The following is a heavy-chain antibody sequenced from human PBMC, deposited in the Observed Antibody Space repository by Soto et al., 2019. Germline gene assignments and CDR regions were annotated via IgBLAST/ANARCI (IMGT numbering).Heavy chain of an antibody. CDR1: GFTFSSYA. V-gene: IGHV3-23*01. D-gene: IGHD6-13*01. Sequence: GGSLRLSCAASGFTFSSYAMSWVRQAPGKGLEWVSAISGSGGSTYYADSVKGRFTISRDNSKNTLYLQMNSLRAEDTAVYYCAKSGFRSSWYTYFDYWGQGTLVTVSS. J-gene: IGHJ4*02. CDR3: AKSGFRSSWYTYFDY. CDR2: ISGSGGST.